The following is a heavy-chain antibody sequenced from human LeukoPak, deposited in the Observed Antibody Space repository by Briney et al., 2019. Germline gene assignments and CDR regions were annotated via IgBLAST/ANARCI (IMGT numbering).Heavy chain of an antibody. CDR1: GYSISSGYY. CDR2: IYHSGST. V-gene: IGHV4-38-2*02. J-gene: IGHJ4*02. Sequence: SETLSLTCAVSGYSISSGYYWGWIRQPPGKGLEWIGSIYHSGSTYYNPSLKSRVTISGDTSKNQFSLKLSSVTAADTAVYYCARDWACPYHREWSYRYRGDYWGEGNLVTVSS. CDR3: ARDWACPYHREWSYRYRGDY. D-gene: IGHD3-16*02.